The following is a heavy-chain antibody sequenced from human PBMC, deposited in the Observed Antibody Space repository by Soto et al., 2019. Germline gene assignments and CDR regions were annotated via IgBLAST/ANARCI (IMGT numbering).Heavy chain of an antibody. V-gene: IGHV1-69*06. Sequence: SVKVSCKASGYTFSSYAISWVRQAPGQGLEWMGGIIPNFGTANYAQKFQGRVTITADKSTSTAYMELSSLRSDDTAVYYCARSPTQLWLPSLVNYFDYWGQGTLVTVSS. CDR2: IIPNFGTA. CDR3: ARSPTQLWLPSLVNYFDY. CDR1: GYTFSSYA. J-gene: IGHJ4*02. D-gene: IGHD5-18*01.